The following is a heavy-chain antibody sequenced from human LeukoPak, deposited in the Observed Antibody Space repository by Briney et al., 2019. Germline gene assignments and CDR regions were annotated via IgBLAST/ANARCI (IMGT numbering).Heavy chain of an antibody. J-gene: IGHJ1*01. CDR1: GFTFSSYA. Sequence: QPGRSLRLSCAASGFTFSSYAMHWVRQAPGKGLEWVAVISYDGSNKYYADSVKGRFTISRDNSKNTLYLQMNSLRAEDTAVYYCARDEGRVPAATEYFQHWGQGTLVTVSS. CDR3: ARDEGRVPAATEYFQH. D-gene: IGHD2-2*01. CDR2: ISYDGSNK. V-gene: IGHV3-30-3*01.